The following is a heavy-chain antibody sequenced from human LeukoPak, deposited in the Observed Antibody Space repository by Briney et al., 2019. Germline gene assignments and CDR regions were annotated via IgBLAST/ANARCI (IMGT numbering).Heavy chain of an antibody. D-gene: IGHD3-22*01. V-gene: IGHV4-59*01. CDR3: ARVSDNSGYYYYCQY. Sequence: PSETLSLTCSVSGGSLRSYYWSWIRQPPGKGLEWIGYIYYRGNTNYNPSLKSRVTISVDTSRNQFSLKLSSVTAADTAVYYCARVSDNSGYYYYCQYWGQGTLVTVSS. J-gene: IGHJ4*02. CDR2: IYYRGNT. CDR1: GGSLRSYY.